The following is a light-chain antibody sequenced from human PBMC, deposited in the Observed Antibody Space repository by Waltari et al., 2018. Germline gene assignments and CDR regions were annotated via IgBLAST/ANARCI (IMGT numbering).Light chain of an antibody. CDR1: SLRSYY. CDR2: GKN. Sequence: SSELTQDPAVSVALGQTVRITCQGDSLRSYYASWYQQKPGQAPVLVIYGKNNRPSGIPDRFSGSSSGNTASLTITGALAEDEADYYCNSRDSSGNHPVVFGGGTKLTVL. CDR3: NSRDSSGNHPVV. V-gene: IGLV3-19*01. J-gene: IGLJ2*01.